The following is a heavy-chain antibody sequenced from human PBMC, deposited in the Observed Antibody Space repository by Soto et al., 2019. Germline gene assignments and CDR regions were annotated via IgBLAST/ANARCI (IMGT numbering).Heavy chain of an antibody. Sequence: SGPTLVNPTQTLTLTCTFSGFSLSTSGVGVGWIRQPPGKALEWLALIYWNDDKRYSPSLKSRLTITKDTSKNQVVLTMTNMDPVDTATYYCAHRQGRFGELLSPPDWFDPWGKGTLVTVSS. J-gene: IGHJ5*02. CDR2: IYWNDDK. D-gene: IGHD3-10*01. CDR3: AHRQGRFGELLSPPDWFDP. V-gene: IGHV2-5*01. CDR1: GFSLSTSGVG.